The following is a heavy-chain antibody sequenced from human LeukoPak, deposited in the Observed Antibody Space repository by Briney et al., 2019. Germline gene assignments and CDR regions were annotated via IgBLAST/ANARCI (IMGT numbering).Heavy chain of an antibody. V-gene: IGHV4-59*08. CDR1: GGSINSYY. CDR2: IYYSGST. J-gene: IGHJ5*02. D-gene: IGHD3-3*01. Sequence: SETLSLTCTVSGGSINSYYWSWIRQPPGKGLEWIGYIYYSGSTNYNPSLKSRVTISVDTSKNQFSLKLSSVTAADTAVYYCARAGSYYDFWSGYYWGYNWFDPWGQRTLVTVSS. CDR3: ARAGSYYDFWSGYYWGYNWFDP.